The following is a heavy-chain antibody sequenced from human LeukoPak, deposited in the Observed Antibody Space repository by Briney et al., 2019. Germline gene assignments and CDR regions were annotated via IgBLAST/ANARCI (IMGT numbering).Heavy chain of an antibody. CDR2: IYYSGST. J-gene: IGHJ3*02. D-gene: IGHD5-24*01. CDR3: ARGSIRGMATIHDAFDI. CDR1: GGSISSYY. Sequence: PSETLSLTCTVSGGSISSYYWSWIRQPPGKGLEWIGYIYYSGSTNYNPSLKSRVTISVDTSKNQFSLKLSSVTAADTAVYYCARGSIRGMATIHDAFDIWGQGTMVTVSS. V-gene: IGHV4-59*01.